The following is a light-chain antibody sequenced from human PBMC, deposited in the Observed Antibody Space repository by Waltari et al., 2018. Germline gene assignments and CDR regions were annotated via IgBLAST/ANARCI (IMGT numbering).Light chain of an antibody. J-gene: IGKJ4*01. Sequence: DIQMTQSPSSLSASVGDRVTITCRASQTISSYLAWYQQKPGKVPKLLIYAASSLESGVPSRFSGSGSGTEFTLTINNLQPEDFATYYCQQHNSHPLTFGGGTKVEIK. V-gene: IGKV1-17*03. CDR1: QTISSY. CDR3: QQHNSHPLT. CDR2: AAS.